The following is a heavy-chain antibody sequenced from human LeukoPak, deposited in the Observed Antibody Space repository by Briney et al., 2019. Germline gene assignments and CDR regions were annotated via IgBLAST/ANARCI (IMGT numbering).Heavy chain of an antibody. Sequence: PGGSLRLSCAASGFTFRSYDMHWVRQATGKGLEWVSGIGTAGEIYYPGSVKGRFTISRDNSRNTLYLQMNSLKTEDTAVYYCAKGQHIVTTISQEGFEYWGQGTLVTVST. CDR2: IGTAGEI. CDR1: GFTFRSYD. J-gene: IGHJ4*02. D-gene: IGHD5-12*01. V-gene: IGHV3-13*01. CDR3: AKGQHIVTTISQEGFEY.